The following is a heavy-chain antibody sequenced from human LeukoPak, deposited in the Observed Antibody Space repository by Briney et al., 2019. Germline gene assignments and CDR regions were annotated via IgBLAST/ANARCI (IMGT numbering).Heavy chain of an antibody. D-gene: IGHD2-15*01. CDR3: ARDQDYSYFDY. Sequence: GGSLRLSCAASGFTFSSYWMSWVRQAPGKGLEWVANIKQDGSEKYYVDSVKGRFTISRDNAKNSLYLQMNSPRAEDTAVYYCARDQDYSYFDYWGQGTLVTVSS. J-gene: IGHJ4*02. CDR2: IKQDGSEK. V-gene: IGHV3-7*03. CDR1: GFTFSSYW.